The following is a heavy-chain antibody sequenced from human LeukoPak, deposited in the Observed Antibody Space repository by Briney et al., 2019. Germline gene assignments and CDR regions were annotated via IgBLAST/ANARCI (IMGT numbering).Heavy chain of an antibody. Sequence: SETLSLTCTVSGGSISNDYYFWSWIRQPPEKGLEFIGYIYYSGSTYYNPSLKSRVTILVDTSKSQFSLKLTSVTAADTAVYYCARSEGPGAGPDYWGQGTLVTVSS. CDR1: GGSISNDYYF. J-gene: IGHJ4*02. CDR3: ARSEGPGAGPDY. CDR2: IYYSGST. V-gene: IGHV4-30-4*01. D-gene: IGHD1-14*01.